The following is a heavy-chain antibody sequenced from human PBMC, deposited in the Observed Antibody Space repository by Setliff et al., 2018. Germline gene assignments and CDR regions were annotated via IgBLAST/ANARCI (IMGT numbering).Heavy chain of an antibody. Sequence: LRLSCAASGFAFSTYGIHWVRHTPGKGLEWVAYIRYGGSKKDYADYVRGRFTISRDDSKNTVSLQMSSPRAEDTAVYYCAKEIQPRRGPVYDSSGLAFDYWGQGTLVTVSS. V-gene: IGHV3-30*02. CDR3: AKEIQPRRGPVYDSSGLAFDY. D-gene: IGHD3-22*01. J-gene: IGHJ4*01. CDR1: GFAFSTYG. CDR2: IRYGGSKK.